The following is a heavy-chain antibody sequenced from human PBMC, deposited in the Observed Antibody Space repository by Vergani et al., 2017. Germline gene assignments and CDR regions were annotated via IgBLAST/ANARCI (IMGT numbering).Heavy chain of an antibody. V-gene: IGHV3-23*04. D-gene: IGHD5-18*01. J-gene: IGHJ4*02. Sequence: EVQLVESGGGLVQPGGSLRLSCAASGFTFSSYVMSWVRQAPGTGLEWVSAISGSGGSTYYADSVKGRFTISTDNSKNTLSLRMNSLGAEDTAVYYCARGRGYSYGDVTDGGGEGRLVTVSS. CDR2: ISGSGGST. CDR3: ARGRGYSYGDVTDG. CDR1: GFTFSSYV.